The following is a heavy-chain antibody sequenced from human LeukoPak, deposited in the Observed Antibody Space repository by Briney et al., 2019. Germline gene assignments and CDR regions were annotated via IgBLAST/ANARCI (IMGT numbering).Heavy chain of an antibody. Sequence: ASVKVSCKASGYTFTGYYMHWVRQAPGQGLEWMGWINPNSGGTNYAQKFQGRVTMTRDTSTSTVYMELSSLRSEDTAAYYCARDMRRDYDILTVPFDYWGQGTLVTVSS. CDR2: INPNSGGT. V-gene: IGHV1-2*02. CDR1: GYTFTGYY. D-gene: IGHD3-9*01. J-gene: IGHJ4*02. CDR3: ARDMRRDYDILTVPFDY.